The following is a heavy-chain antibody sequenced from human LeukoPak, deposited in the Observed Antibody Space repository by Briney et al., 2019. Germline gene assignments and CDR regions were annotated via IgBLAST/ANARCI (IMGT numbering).Heavy chain of an antibody. CDR1: GFTFSSYG. V-gene: IGHV3-30*18. Sequence: GGSLRLSCAASGFTFSSYGMHWVRQAPGKGLEWVAVISYDGSNKYFADSVKGRFNISRDNSKNTLYLQMNSLRTEDTAVYYCAKGRYGYSSSWYGFDYWGQGTLVTVSS. CDR3: AKGRYGYSSSWYGFDY. CDR2: ISYDGSNK. D-gene: IGHD6-13*01. J-gene: IGHJ4*02.